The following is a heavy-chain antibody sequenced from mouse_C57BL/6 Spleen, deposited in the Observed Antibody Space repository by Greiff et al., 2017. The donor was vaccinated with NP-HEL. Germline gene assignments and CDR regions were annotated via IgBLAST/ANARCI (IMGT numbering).Heavy chain of an antibody. J-gene: IGHJ1*03. Sequence: QVQLQQPGAELVKPGASVKLSCKASGYTFTSYWMQWVKQRPGQGLEWIGEIDPSDSYTNYNQKFKGKATLTVDTSSSTAYMQLSSLTSEDSAVYYCAILPWYFDVWGTGTTVTVSS. CDR3: AILPWYFDV. CDR1: GYTFTSYW. V-gene: IGHV1-50*01. CDR2: IDPSDSYT.